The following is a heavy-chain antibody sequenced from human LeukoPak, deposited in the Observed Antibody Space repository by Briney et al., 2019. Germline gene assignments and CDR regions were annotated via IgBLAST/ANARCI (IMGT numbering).Heavy chain of an antibody. CDR2: ISAYNGNT. Sequence: GASVKVSCKASGYTFTSYGISWVRQAPGQGLEWMGWISAYNGNTNYAQKLQGRGTMTTDTSTSTAYMELRSLRSDDTAVYYCARLPEEGDGYYQYYFDYWGQGTLVTVSS. CDR3: ARLPEEGDGYYQYYFDY. D-gene: IGHD3-3*01. V-gene: IGHV1-18*01. CDR1: GYTFTSYG. J-gene: IGHJ4*02.